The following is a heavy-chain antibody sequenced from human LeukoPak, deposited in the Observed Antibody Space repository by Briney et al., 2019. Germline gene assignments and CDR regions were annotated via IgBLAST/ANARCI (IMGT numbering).Heavy chain of an antibody. V-gene: IGHV1-8*01. CDR2: MNPNSGNT. J-gene: IGHJ4*02. D-gene: IGHD6-13*01. Sequence: GASVKVSCKASGYTFTSYDINWVRQATGRGLEWMGWMNPNSGNTGYAQKFQGRVTMTRNTSISTAYMELSSLRSEDTAVYYCARRKIAAAGISDYWGQGTLVTVSS. CDR1: GYTFTSYD. CDR3: ARRKIAAAGISDY.